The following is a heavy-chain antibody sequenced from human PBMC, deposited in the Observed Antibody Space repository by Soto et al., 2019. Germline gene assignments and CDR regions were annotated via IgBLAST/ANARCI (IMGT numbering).Heavy chain of an antibody. Sequence: ASVKVSCKASGGTFSSYAISWVRQAPGQGLESMGGIIPIFGTANYAQKFQGRVTITADKSTSTAYMELSSLRSEDTAVYYCARDTLRLLWFGEGWFDPWGQGTLVTVSS. CDR2: IIPIFGTA. D-gene: IGHD3-10*01. CDR3: ARDTLRLLWFGEGWFDP. J-gene: IGHJ5*02. V-gene: IGHV1-69*06. CDR1: GGTFSSYA.